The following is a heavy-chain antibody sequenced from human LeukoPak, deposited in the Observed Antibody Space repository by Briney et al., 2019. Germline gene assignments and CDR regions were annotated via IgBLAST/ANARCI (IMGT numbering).Heavy chain of an antibody. V-gene: IGHV4-30-2*01. J-gene: IGHJ5*02. CDR2: IYHSGST. Sequence: SQTLSLTCAVSGGSISSGGYSWSWIRQPPGKGLEWIGYIYHSGSTYYNPSLKSRVTISVDRSKNQFSLKLSSVTAADTAVHYCARYGEAARFDPWGQGTLVTVSS. CDR3: ARYGEAARFDP. D-gene: IGHD2-15*01. CDR1: GGSISSGGYS.